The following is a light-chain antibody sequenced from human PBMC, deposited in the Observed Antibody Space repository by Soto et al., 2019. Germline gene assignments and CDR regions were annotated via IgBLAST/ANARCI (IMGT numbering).Light chain of an antibody. J-gene: IGKJ5*01. CDR2: GAS. Sequence: EIVLTQSPGTLSLSQGERATLSCRAIQSVPSKYLAWYQQNPGQAPRLLIYGASNRATGIPDKFSGSGSGTDFTLTISRLEPEDFAVYYCQHYGSSLSVTFGQGTRLEI. V-gene: IGKV3-20*01. CDR1: QSVPSKY. CDR3: QHYGSSLSVT.